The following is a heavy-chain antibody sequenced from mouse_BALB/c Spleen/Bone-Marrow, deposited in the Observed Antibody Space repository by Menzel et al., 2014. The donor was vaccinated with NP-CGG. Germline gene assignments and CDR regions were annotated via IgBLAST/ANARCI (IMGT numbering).Heavy chain of an antibody. CDR3: ARLRYPYAMDY. V-gene: IGHV1-14*01. CDR1: GYTFTSYV. J-gene: IGHJ4*01. CDR2: INPYNDGT. Sequence: EVQGEESGPELVKPGASVKMSCKASGYTFTSYVMHWVKQKPGQGLEWIGYINPYNDGTKYNEKFKGKATLTSDKSSSTAYMELSSLTSEDSAVYYCARLRYPYAMDYWGQGTSVTVSS. D-gene: IGHD5-1-1*01.